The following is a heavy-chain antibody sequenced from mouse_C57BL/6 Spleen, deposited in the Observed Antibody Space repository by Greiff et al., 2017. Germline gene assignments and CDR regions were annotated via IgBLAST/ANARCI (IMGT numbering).Heavy chain of an antibody. CDR2: IHPNSGST. Sequence: QVHVKQPGAELVKPGASVKLSCKASGYTFTSYWMHWVKQRPGQGLEWIGMIHPNSGSTNYNEKFKSKATLTVDKSSSTAYMQLSSLTSEDSAVYYCARSYDEPYFDYWGQGTTLTVSS. CDR1: GYTFTSYW. D-gene: IGHD2-12*01. V-gene: IGHV1-64*01. CDR3: ARSYDEPYFDY. J-gene: IGHJ2*01.